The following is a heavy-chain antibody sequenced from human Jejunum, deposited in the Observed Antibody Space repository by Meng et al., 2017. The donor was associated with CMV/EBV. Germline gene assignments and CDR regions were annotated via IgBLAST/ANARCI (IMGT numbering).Heavy chain of an antibody. Sequence: SLKISCVASDSTFRSYAMDWVRQAPGKGLEWVSAILVDGVTTFYADSVKGRFTISRDNSKNTMYLQMNSLRAEDTAVYFCARRGQIWGQGTLVTVSS. CDR2: ILVDGVTT. J-gene: IGHJ4*02. CDR3: ARRGQI. CDR1: DSTFRSYA. V-gene: IGHV3-23*01.